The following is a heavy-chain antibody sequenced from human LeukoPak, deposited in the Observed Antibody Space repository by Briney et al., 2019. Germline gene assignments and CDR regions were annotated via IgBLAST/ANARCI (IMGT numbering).Heavy chain of an antibody. J-gene: IGHJ4*02. D-gene: IGHD2-2*01. CDR3: ARVRRYCSSTSCRSHTFDY. Sequence: GGSLRLSCAASGFTFSSYSMNWVRQAPGKGLEWVSSIRSSSSYIYYADSVKGRFTISRDNAKNSLYLQMNSLRAEDTAVYYCARVRRYCSSTSCRSHTFDYWGQGTLVTVSS. V-gene: IGHV3-21*01. CDR2: IRSSSSYI. CDR1: GFTFSSYS.